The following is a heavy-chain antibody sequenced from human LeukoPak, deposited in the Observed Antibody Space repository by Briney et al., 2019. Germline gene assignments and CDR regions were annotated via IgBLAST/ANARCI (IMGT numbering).Heavy chain of an antibody. Sequence: GGSLRLSCAASGFTFSSYSMNWVRQAPGKGLEWVSSISSSSSYIYYADSVKGRFTISRDNAKNSLYLQMNSLRAEDTAVYYCAKMARVNIAARPGYFDYWGQGTLVTVSS. CDR1: GFTFSSYS. V-gene: IGHV3-21*04. D-gene: IGHD6-6*01. J-gene: IGHJ4*02. CDR3: AKMARVNIAARPGYFDY. CDR2: ISSSSSYI.